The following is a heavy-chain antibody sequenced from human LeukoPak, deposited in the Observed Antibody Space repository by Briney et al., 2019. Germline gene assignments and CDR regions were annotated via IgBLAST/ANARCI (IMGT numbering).Heavy chain of an antibody. D-gene: IGHD4-17*01. V-gene: IGHV4-59*08. CDR2: ISYGGST. Sequence: SETLSLTCTVPGDSITNSYWNWIRQPPGRGLEWIGRISYGGSTNYNPSLKSRVIISRDTSKHQFSLGLTSVTAADTAIYYCAKRIIEARENGDSNWLDPWGQGTLVSVSS. CDR1: GDSITNSY. J-gene: IGHJ5*01. CDR3: AKRIIEARENGDSNWLDP.